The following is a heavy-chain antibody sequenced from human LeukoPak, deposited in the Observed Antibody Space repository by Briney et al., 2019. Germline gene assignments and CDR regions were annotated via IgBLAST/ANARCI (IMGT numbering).Heavy chain of an antibody. V-gene: IGHV4-39*07. CDR2: IFRTGST. D-gene: IGHD1-1*01. Sequence: SETLSLTCTVSGGSIGSSSYYWGWIRQPPGKGLEWIGSIFRTGSTYYSASLKSRVSISVDTSKNQFSLKLSSVTAADTAVYYCARGPYMGRWKGFDYWGQGTLVTVSS. CDR1: GGSIGSSSYY. J-gene: IGHJ4*02. CDR3: ARGPYMGRWKGFDY.